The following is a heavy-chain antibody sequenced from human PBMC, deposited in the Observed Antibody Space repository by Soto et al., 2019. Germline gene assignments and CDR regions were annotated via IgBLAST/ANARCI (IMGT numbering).Heavy chain of an antibody. CDR3: AGAGSYVDY. Sequence: VRLSCAASGFTFSSYGMHWVRQAPGKGLEWVAVIWYDGSNKYYADSVKGRFTISRDNSKNTLYLQMDSLRAEDTAVYYCAGAGSYVDYWGQGTLVTVSS. CDR1: GFTFSSYG. J-gene: IGHJ4*02. V-gene: IGHV3-33*01. CDR2: IWYDGSNK. D-gene: IGHD1-26*01.